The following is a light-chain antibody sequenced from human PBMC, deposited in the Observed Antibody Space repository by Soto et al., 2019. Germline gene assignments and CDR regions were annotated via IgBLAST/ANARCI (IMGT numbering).Light chain of an antibody. J-gene: IGKJ2*01. Sequence: DIQMTQSPSTLSASVGDRVTITCRASQSISSYLAWYQQKPGKAPKLLIYKASSLESGVPSRFSGSGSGTEFTLTISSLQPDDFATYYCQQYNSFLYTFGQGPKLEIK. CDR2: KAS. CDR3: QQYNSFLYT. V-gene: IGKV1-5*03. CDR1: QSISSY.